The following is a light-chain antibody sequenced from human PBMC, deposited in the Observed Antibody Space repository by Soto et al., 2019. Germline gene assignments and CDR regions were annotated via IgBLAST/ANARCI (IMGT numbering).Light chain of an antibody. CDR1: QSVSSSY. V-gene: IGKV3-20*01. J-gene: IGKJ3*01. Sequence: EIVLTQSPGTLSLSPGERATLSCRASQSVSSSYLAWYQQKPGQAPRLLIYDASSRATGIPDRFSGSGFGTDFTLTISRLEPEDFAVYYCQQYGNSPFAFGPGTKVDIK. CDR2: DAS. CDR3: QQYGNSPFA.